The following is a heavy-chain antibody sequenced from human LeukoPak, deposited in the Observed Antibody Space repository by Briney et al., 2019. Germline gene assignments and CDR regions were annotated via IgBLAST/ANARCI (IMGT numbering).Heavy chain of an antibody. CDR1: GFTFNIYS. V-gene: IGHV3-23*01. Sequence: GGSLRLSCAASGFTFNIYSMSWVRQAPGRGLEWVSAITDSGGSTYYADSVKGRFTISRDNSKNTLFLQMTSLRAEDTALYYCAKISGYFDYWGRRTLVTVSS. CDR3: AKISGYFDY. CDR2: ITDSGGST. D-gene: IGHD3-10*01. J-gene: IGHJ4*02.